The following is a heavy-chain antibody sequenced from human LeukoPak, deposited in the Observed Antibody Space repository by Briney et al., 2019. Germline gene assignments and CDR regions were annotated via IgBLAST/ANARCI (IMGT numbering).Heavy chain of an antibody. J-gene: IGHJ6*03. CDR1: GGTFSSYA. D-gene: IGHD2-2*01. Sequence: SVTVSCKASGGTFSSYAISWVRQAPGQGLEWMGGIIPIFGTANYAQKFQGRVTITADESTSTAYMELSSLRSEDTAVYYCASGPYCSSTSCYEADYYYYMDVWGKGTTVTVSS. V-gene: IGHV1-69*13. CDR2: IIPIFGTA. CDR3: ASGPYCSSTSCYEADYYYYMDV.